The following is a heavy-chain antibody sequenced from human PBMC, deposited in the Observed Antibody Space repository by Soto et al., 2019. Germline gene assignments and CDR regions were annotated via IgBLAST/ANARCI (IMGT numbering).Heavy chain of an antibody. CDR2: ISTYNGKT. CDR1: GYTFTSHG. CDR3: AKLLTVGATYRDDACDM. Sequence: LQLVQSGGEVKTPGASVKVSCTTSGYTFTSHGISWVRQAPGQGLEWMGWISTYNGKTDYAQKFQGSVTMTEDTHATKVYREVMILRYEDTDSYYCAKLLTVGATYRDDACDMWGQGT. V-gene: IGHV1-18*01. D-gene: IGHD1-26*01. J-gene: IGHJ3*02.